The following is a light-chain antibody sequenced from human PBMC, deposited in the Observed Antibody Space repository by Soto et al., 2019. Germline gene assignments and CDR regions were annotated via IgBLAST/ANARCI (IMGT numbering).Light chain of an antibody. CDR3: QHYNSYSEA. CDR1: QSISNH. V-gene: IGKV1-5*03. J-gene: IGKJ1*01. CDR2: KAS. Sequence: DIQMTQSPSSLSASIGDRATITCMASQSISNHLNWYQQKPGKAPKLLIYKASSLESGVPSRFSGSGSGTEFTLTISSLQPDDFATDYCQHYNSYSEAFGQGTKVDIK.